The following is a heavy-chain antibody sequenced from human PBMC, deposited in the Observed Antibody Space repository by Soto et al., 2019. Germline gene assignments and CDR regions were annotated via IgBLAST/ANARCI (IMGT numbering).Heavy chain of an antibody. Sequence: PSETLSLTCAVSGGSISSSNWWSWVRQPPGKGLEWIGEIYHSGSTNYNPSLKSRVTISVDKSKNQFSLKLSSVTAADTAVYYCARDRATYNDLWSGYYPYSWFDPWGQGTLVTVSS. J-gene: IGHJ5*02. V-gene: IGHV4-4*02. CDR2: IYHSGST. D-gene: IGHD3-3*01. CDR3: ARDRATYNDLWSGYYPYSWFDP. CDR1: GGSISSSNW.